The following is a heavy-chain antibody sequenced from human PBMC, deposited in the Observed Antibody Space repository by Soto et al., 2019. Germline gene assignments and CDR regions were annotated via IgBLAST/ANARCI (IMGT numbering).Heavy chain of an antibody. D-gene: IGHD3-3*02. CDR2: INHSGST. J-gene: IGHJ6*02. CDR1: GRSFSGYY. V-gene: IGHV4-34*01. CDR3: ARTISSYYGMDV. Sequence: ASETLSLTCAIYGRSFSGYYWSWIRQPPGKRLEWIGEINHSGSTNYNPSLKSRVTISVDTSKNQFSLKLRSVTASDTAVYYCARTISSYYGMDVWGQGTTVTVSS.